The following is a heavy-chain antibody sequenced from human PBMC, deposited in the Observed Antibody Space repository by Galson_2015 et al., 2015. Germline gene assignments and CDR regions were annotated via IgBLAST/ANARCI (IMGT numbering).Heavy chain of an antibody. J-gene: IGHJ4*02. Sequence: SLRLSCAASGFTFSTYGMHWVRQAPGKGLGWVAVIWYDGSNKYDADSVKGRFTISRDNSNNTLYLQMNSLRAEDTAVYYCARGGRDGYKGTIAIDYWGQGTLVTVSS. D-gene: IGHD5-24*01. CDR1: GFTFSTYG. V-gene: IGHV3-33*01. CDR2: IWYDGSNK. CDR3: ARGGRDGYKGTIAIDY.